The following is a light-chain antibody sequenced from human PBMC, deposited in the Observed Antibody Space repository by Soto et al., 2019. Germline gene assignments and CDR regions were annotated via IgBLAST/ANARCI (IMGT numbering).Light chain of an antibody. CDR2: EVH. J-gene: IGLJ2*01. V-gene: IGLV2-14*01. CDR3: SSYTTSSTVV. CDR1: SSDVGVFHY. Sequence: QSVLTQPASVSGSPGQSITLSCTGTSSDVGVFHYVSWYQQHPGKAPKLIIYEVHKRPSGGSNRFSGSKSGNTASLTISGLQAEDEADYYCSSYTTSSTVVFGGGTKLTVL.